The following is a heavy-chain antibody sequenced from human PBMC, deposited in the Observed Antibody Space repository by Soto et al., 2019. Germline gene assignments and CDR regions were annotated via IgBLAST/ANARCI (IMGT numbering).Heavy chain of an antibody. CDR1: GYTFTSYG. V-gene: IGHV1-18*01. Sequence: QVQLVQSGAEVKKPVASVKVSCKASGYTFTSYGISWVRQAPGPGLEWMGWISAYNGNTNYAQKLQGRVTMTTDTSTSTAYMELRSLRSDDTAVYYCARGGLDCSGGSCYSFRYWFDPWGQGTLVTVSS. D-gene: IGHD2-15*01. CDR3: ARGGLDCSGGSCYSFRYWFDP. CDR2: ISAYNGNT. J-gene: IGHJ5*02.